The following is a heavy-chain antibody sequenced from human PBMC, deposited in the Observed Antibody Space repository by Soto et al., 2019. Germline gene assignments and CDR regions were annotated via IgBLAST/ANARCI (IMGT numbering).Heavy chain of an antibody. CDR2: IYPGDSDT. V-gene: IGHV5-51*01. J-gene: IGHJ6*02. CDR1: GYSFTSYW. D-gene: IGHD3-10*01. CDR3: ATGTMVRGVIDYYGMDV. Sequence: EVQLVQSGAEVKKPGESLKISCKGSGYSFTSYWIGWVRQMPGKGLEWMGIIYPGDSDTRYSPSFQGQVTISADKSISTAYLQWSSLKASDTEMYYCATGTMVRGVIDYYGMDVWGQGTTVTVSS.